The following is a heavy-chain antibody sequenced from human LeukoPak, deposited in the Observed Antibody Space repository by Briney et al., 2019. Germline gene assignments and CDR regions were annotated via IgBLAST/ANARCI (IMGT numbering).Heavy chain of an antibody. CDR2: ISSRSATI. Sequence: GGSLRLSCAASGFTFSSYSMNWVRQAPGKGLEWVSYISSRSATIYYADSVKGRFTISRDNAKNSLYLQMNSLRAEDTAVYYCAKGGYEYDSSGHNYFDYWGQGSQVTVSS. J-gene: IGHJ4*02. V-gene: IGHV3-48*04. CDR3: AKGGYEYDSSGHNYFDY. D-gene: IGHD3-22*01. CDR1: GFTFSSYS.